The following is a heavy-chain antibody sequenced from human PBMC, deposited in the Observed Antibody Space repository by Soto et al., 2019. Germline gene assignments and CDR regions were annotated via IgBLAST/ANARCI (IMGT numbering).Heavy chain of an antibody. CDR3: ARDSYGTYAFDI. CDR2: ISSSSSYI. D-gene: IGHD5-18*01. Sequence: PGGSLRLSCAASGFTFSSYSMNWVRQAPGKGLEWVSSISSSSSYIYYADSVKGRFTISRDNAKNSLYLQMNSLRAEDTAVYYCARDSYGTYAFDIWGQGTMVTVSS. CDR1: GFTFSSYS. J-gene: IGHJ3*02. V-gene: IGHV3-21*01.